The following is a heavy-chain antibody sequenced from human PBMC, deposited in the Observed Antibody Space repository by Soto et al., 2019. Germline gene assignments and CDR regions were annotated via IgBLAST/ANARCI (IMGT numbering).Heavy chain of an antibody. V-gene: IGHV3-48*02. Sequence: EVQLVESGGGLVQPGGSLRLSCAASGFTFSDYSMNWVRQAPGKGLEWVSYISSSSSTIYYADSVKGRFTISRDTAKNSLFLQMNSLRDEDTAVYYCAREDSPKPLYYDNTGYYRALNRWGQGTLVTVSS. J-gene: IGHJ5*02. CDR1: GFTFSDYS. D-gene: IGHD3-22*01. CDR2: ISSSSSTI. CDR3: AREDSPKPLYYDNTGYYRALNR.